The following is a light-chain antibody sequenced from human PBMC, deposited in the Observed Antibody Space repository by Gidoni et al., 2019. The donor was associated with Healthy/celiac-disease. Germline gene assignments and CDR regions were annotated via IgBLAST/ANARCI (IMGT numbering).Light chain of an antibody. Sequence: EIVLTQSPGTLSLSPGERATLPCRASQSVSSSYLAWYQKKPGQAPRLLIYGASSRATGIPDRFSGRGSGTDFTLTISRLEPEDFAVYYCQQYGSSLWPFGQGTKVEIQ. CDR2: GAS. V-gene: IGKV3-20*01. CDR3: QQYGSSLWP. J-gene: IGKJ1*01. CDR1: QSVSSSY.